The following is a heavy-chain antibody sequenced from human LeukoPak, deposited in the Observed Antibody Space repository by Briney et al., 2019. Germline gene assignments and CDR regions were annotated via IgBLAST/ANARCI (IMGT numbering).Heavy chain of an antibody. Sequence: PSETLSLTCTVSGGSISSDRFYWTWVRQPAGKRPEWIGRIKSSNTNYNPSLKSRVNISVDTSTNQFSLKSSSLTAADTAVYYCARVPDWTYVPDYWGQGTLVTVSS. D-gene: IGHD3-16*01. CDR2: IKSSNT. V-gene: IGHV4-61*02. CDR1: GGSISSDRFY. CDR3: ARVPDWTYVPDY. J-gene: IGHJ4*02.